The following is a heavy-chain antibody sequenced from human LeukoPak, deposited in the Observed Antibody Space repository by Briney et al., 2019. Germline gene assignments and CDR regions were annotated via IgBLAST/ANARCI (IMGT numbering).Heavy chain of an antibody. CDR1: GFTFSSYA. Sequence: PGGSLRLSCAASGFTFSSYAMSWVRQAPGKGLEWVSAISGSGGSTYYADSVKGRFTISRDNSKNTLYLQMNSLRAEDTAIYYCAKRPQAHYGDYSDDAFDIWGQGTMVTVSS. CDR2: ISGSGGST. CDR3: AKRPQAHYGDYSDDAFDI. J-gene: IGHJ3*02. D-gene: IGHD4-17*01. V-gene: IGHV3-23*01.